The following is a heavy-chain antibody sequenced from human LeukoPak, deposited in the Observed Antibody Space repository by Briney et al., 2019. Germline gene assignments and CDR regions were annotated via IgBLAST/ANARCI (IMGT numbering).Heavy chain of an antibody. CDR2: ISSRSSYI. CDR1: GFTLSNYS. V-gene: IGHV3-21*01. Sequence: GGSLRLSCAASGFTLSNYSMNWVRQAPGKGLEWVAFISSRSSYIFYADSLKGRFTISRDNAKNSLYLQMNSLRADDTAVYYCARDLAYGDDGLWGQGTLVTVSS. D-gene: IGHD4-17*01. J-gene: IGHJ4*02. CDR3: ARDLAYGDDGL.